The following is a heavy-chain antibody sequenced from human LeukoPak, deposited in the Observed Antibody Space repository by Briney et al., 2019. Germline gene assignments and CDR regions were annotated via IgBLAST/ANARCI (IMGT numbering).Heavy chain of an antibody. CDR1: GGSISGYY. J-gene: IGHJ4*02. CDR2: IYTSGST. V-gene: IGHV4-4*07. CDR3: ARAAFYSGYEDGYYYAYYFDY. D-gene: IGHD5-12*01. Sequence: PSETLSLTCTVSGGSISGYYWSWIRQPAGKGLEWIGRIYTSGSTNYNPSLKSRVTISVDTSKNQFSLKLSSVTAADTAVYYCARAAFYSGYEDGYYYAYYFDYWGQGTLVTVSS.